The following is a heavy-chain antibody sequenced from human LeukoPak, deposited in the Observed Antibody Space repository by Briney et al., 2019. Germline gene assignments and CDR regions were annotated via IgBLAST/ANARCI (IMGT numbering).Heavy chain of an antibody. CDR3: AKEGRGMGAATIDY. CDR2: ISGSGGST. J-gene: IGHJ4*02. CDR1: GFTVSSNY. D-gene: IGHD1-26*01. Sequence: GGSLRLSRAASGFTVSSNYMSWVRQAPGKGLEWVSGISGSGGSTYYADSVGRFSISRDNSNNTLYLQMTSLRAEDTAVYYCAKEGRGMGAATIDYWGQGTLVTVSS. V-gene: IGHV3-23*01.